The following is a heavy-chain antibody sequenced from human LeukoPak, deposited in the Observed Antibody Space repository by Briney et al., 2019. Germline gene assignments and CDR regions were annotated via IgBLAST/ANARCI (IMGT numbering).Heavy chain of an antibody. CDR1: GGSISSGSYC. J-gene: IGHJ6*03. V-gene: IGHV4-61*02. D-gene: IGHD3-3*01. CDR3: ARVPLYDFWSGYLPPYYYMDV. CDR2: IYTSGST. Sequence: SETLSLTCTVSGGSISSGSYCWSWIGQPAGKGLEWIGRIYTSGSTNSNPSLKIRVSISVDTSTYQFSLKLSSVTAADTAVYYCARVPLYDFWSGYLPPYYYMDVWGKGTTVTVSS.